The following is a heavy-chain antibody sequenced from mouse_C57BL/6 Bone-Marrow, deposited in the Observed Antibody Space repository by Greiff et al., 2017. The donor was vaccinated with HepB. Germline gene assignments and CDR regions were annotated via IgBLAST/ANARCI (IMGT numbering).Heavy chain of an antibody. CDR3: ARVGPYYYGSSYAMDY. V-gene: IGHV1-69*01. D-gene: IGHD1-1*01. J-gene: IGHJ4*01. CDR2: IDPSDSYT. Sequence: VQLQQPGAELVMPGASVKLSCKASGYTFTSYWMHWVKQRPGQGLEWIGEIDPSDSYTNYNQKFKGKSTLTVDKSSSTAYMQLSSLTSEDSAVYYWARVGPYYYGSSYAMDYWGQGTSVTVSS. CDR1: GYTFTSYW.